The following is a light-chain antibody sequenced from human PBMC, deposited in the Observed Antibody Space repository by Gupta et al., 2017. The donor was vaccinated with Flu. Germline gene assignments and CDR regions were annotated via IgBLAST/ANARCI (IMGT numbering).Light chain of an antibody. CDR1: SGHSSYI. Sequence: QPVLTPSSSASASLGSSVKLTCALSSGHSSYIIAWHQQRPGKAPRYLMKIEGSGRYNKESGVPDRFSGSSSGADYYLTISNLQADDEADYYCETWDSSNWVFGGGTKLTVL. CDR3: ETWDSSNWV. V-gene: IGLV4-60*03. CDR2: IEGSGRY. J-gene: IGLJ3*02.